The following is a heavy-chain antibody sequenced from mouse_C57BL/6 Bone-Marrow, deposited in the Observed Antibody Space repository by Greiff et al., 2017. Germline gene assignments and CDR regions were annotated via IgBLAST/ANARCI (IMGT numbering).Heavy chain of an antibody. CDR1: GYTFTDYY. J-gene: IGHJ4*01. Sequence: EVKLVESGPELVKPGASVKISCKASGYTFTDYYMNWVKQSHGKSLEWIGDINPNNGGTSYNQKFKGKATLTVDKSSSTAYMELRSLTSEDSAVYYCARAEYDYDVGAMDYWGQGTSVTVSS. V-gene: IGHV1-26*01. CDR3: ARAEYDYDVGAMDY. CDR2: INPNNGGT. D-gene: IGHD2-4*01.